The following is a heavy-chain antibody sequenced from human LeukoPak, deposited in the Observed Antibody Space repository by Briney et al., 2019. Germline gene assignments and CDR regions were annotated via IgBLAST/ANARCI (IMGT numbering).Heavy chain of an antibody. V-gene: IGHV4-59*01. J-gene: IGHJ4*02. Sequence: SETLSLTCTVSGDSISSFYWSWLRQPPGKGLEWLGYIYYSGSTNYNPSLKSRVTISVDTSKNQFSLKLSSVTAADTAVYYCARVVRGIAARPELVDYWGQGTLVTVSS. CDR1: GDSISSFY. CDR3: ARVVRGIAARPELVDY. CDR2: IYYSGST. D-gene: IGHD6-6*01.